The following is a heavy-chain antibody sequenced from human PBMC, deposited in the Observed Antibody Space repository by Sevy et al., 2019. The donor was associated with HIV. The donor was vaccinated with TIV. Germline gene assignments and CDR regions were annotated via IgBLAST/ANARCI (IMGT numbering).Heavy chain of an antibody. Sequence: SETLSLTCTVSGGSISSSSYYWDWIRQPPGKGLEWIGSIYYSGSTYYYPSLKSRVTISVDTSKNQFSLKLSSVTAADTAVYYCARIEYSSSAAIDYWGQGTLVTVSS. J-gene: IGHJ4*02. CDR3: ARIEYSSSAAIDY. D-gene: IGHD6-6*01. CDR1: GGSISSSSYY. V-gene: IGHV4-39*01. CDR2: IYYSGST.